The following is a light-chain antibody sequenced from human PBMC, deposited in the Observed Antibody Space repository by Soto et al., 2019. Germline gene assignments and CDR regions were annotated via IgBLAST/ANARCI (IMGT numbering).Light chain of an antibody. V-gene: IGKV2-30*02. J-gene: IGKJ5*01. CDR1: QSLVHSDGIAY. CDR3: MQGKHWPIT. CDR2: KVS. Sequence: DVVMTQSPLSLPVTLGQPASISCRSNQSLVHSDGIAYFSWFQQRPGRFPRRLIYKVSNRDSGVPARFSGSGSGTDFALKISRGEAEDVGVYYCMQGKHWPITFGQGTRLEIK.